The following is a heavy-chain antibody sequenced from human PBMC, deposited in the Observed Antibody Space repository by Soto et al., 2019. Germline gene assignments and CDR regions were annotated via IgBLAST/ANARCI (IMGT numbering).Heavy chain of an antibody. CDR3: ATVAQLWLLFDP. CDR2: FDPEDGET. J-gene: IGHJ5*02. D-gene: IGHD5-18*01. CDR1: GYTFTGYY. V-gene: IGHV1-24*01. Sequence: ASVKVSCKASGYTFTGYYMHWVRQAPGKGLEWMGGFDPEDGETIYAQKFQGRVTMTEDTSTDTAYMELSSLRSEDTAVYYCATVAQLWLLFDPWGQGTLVTVSS.